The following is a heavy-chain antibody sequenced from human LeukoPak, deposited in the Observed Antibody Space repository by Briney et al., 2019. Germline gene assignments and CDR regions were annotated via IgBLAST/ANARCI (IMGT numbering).Heavy chain of an antibody. D-gene: IGHD2-2*01. J-gene: IGHJ4*02. CDR2: ITGNGANT. CDR3: TREFGSGTFD. V-gene: IGHV3-23*01. CDR1: GFTFSSYG. Sequence: PGGSLRLSCAASGFTFSSYGMSWVRQAPGKGLEWVSAITGNGANTFYADSVKGRFTISRDNSKNTMYLQMNSLRAEDTAMYFCTREFGSGTFDWGQGTLVTVSS.